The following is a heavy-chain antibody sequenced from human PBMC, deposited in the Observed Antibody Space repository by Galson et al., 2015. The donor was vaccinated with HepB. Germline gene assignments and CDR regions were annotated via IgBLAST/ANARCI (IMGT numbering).Heavy chain of an antibody. D-gene: IGHD2-8*01. CDR3: ARSGDCTNGVCYTQVYYYYYMDV. CDR2: IWYDGSNK. Sequence: SLRLSCAASGFTFSSYGMHWVRQAPGKGLEWVAVIWYDGSNKYYADSVKGRFTISRDNSKNTLYLQMNSLRAEDTAVYYCARSGDCTNGVCYTQVYYYYYMDVWGKGTTVTVSS. J-gene: IGHJ6*03. V-gene: IGHV3-33*01. CDR1: GFTFSSYG.